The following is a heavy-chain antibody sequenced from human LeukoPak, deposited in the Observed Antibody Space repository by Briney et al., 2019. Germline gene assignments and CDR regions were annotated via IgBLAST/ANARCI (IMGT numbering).Heavy chain of an antibody. V-gene: IGHV4-30-2*01. J-gene: IGHJ5*02. CDR3: AGECGSGSFVFDP. Sequence: SQTLSLTCAVSGGSISSGGYSWSWIRQPPGKGLEWIGYIYHSGSTYYNPSLKSRVTISVDRSKNQFSLKLSSVTAADTAVYYCAGECGSGSFVFDPWGQGTLVTVSS. D-gene: IGHD3-10*01. CDR1: GGSISSGGYS. CDR2: IYHSGST.